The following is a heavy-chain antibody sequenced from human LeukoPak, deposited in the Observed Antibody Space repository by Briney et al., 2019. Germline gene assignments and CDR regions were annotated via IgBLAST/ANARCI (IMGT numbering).Heavy chain of an antibody. CDR1: GFTFSDYY. CDR2: ISGSSSST. Sequence: RGSLRLSCAASGFTFSDYYMSWIRQAPGKGLEWVSYISGSSSSTNYADSLKGRFTISRDNAKNSLYLQMNSLRAEDTAVYYCARVAVVRGVIAAYYFDYWGQGTVVTVSS. J-gene: IGHJ4*02. D-gene: IGHD3-10*01. V-gene: IGHV3-11*06. CDR3: ARVAVVRGVIAAYYFDY.